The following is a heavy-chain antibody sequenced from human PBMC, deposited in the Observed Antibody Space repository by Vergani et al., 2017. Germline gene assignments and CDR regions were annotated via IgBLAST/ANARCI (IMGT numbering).Heavy chain of an antibody. D-gene: IGHD6-13*01. Sequence: EVQLVESGGGLVQPGRSLRLSCAASGFTFDDYAMHWVRQAPGKGLEWVSGISWNSGSIGYADSVKGRFTISRDNAKNSLYLQMNSLKTEDTAVYYCTTDQVAAAGTFDYWGQGTLVTVSS. J-gene: IGHJ4*02. V-gene: IGHV3-9*01. CDR3: TTDQVAAAGTFDY. CDR1: GFTFDDYA. CDR2: ISWNSGSI.